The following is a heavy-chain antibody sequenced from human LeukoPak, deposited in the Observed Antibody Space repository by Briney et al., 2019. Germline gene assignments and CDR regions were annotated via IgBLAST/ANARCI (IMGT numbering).Heavy chain of an antibody. J-gene: IGHJ4*02. V-gene: IGHV4-4*02. CDR3: ARFNGRGSGTTLYYFDY. CDR2: IYHSGST. Sequence: SSETLSLTCAVSGGSISSSNWWSWVRQPPGKGLEWIGEIYHSGSTNYNPSLKSRVTISVDKSKNQFSLKLSSVTAADTAVYYCARFNGRGSGTTLYYFDYWGQGTLVTVSS. CDR1: GGSISSSNW. D-gene: IGHD3-10*01.